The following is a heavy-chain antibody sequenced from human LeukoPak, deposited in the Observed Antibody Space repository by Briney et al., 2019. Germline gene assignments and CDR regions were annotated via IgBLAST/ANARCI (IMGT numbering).Heavy chain of an antibody. Sequence: GGSLRLSCAASGSTFSAYDMKWVRQAPGKGLEWISYISRTSTTIFYADSVKGRFTISRDNAKNSLYLQMNSLRAEDTAIYYCARSRSGWHYFDYWGQGTLVTVSS. CDR2: ISRTSTTI. V-gene: IGHV3-48*01. J-gene: IGHJ4*02. CDR1: GSTFSAYD. D-gene: IGHD6-19*01. CDR3: ARSRSGWHYFDY.